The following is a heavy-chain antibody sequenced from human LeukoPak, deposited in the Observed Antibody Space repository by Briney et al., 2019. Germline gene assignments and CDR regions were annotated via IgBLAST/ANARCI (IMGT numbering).Heavy chain of an antibody. Sequence: SQTLSLTCAISGDSFSSNSAAWNWLRQSPSRGLEWLGRTYYRSKWNNDYAVSVKSRISINPDTSKNQFSLQLNSVTPEDTAVYYCARDRDVGELGFDPWGQGTLVTVSS. J-gene: IGHJ5*02. D-gene: IGHD3-16*01. CDR2: TYYRSKWNN. CDR1: GDSFSSNSAA. V-gene: IGHV6-1*01. CDR3: ARDRDVGELGFDP.